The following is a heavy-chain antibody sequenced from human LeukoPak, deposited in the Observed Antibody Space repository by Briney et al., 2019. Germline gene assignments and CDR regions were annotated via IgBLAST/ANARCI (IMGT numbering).Heavy chain of an antibody. CDR1: GYTFTSYG. J-gene: IGHJ4*02. D-gene: IGHD5-18*01. CDR2: ISAYNGNT. Sequence: ASVKVSCKASGYTFTSYGISWVRQAPGQGLEWMGWISAYNGNTNYAQKLQGRVTMTTDTSTSTAYMELRSLRSDDTAAYYCARGLNPYENTAMVTDWGQGTLVTVSS. CDR3: ARGLNPYENTAMVTD. V-gene: IGHV1-18*01.